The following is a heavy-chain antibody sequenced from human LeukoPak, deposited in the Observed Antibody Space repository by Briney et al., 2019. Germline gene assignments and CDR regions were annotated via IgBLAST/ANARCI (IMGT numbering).Heavy chain of an antibody. Sequence: GGSLRLSCAASGFTFSSYSMNWVRQAPGKGLEWVSYISSGSSTIYYADSVKGRFTISRDNAKNSLYLQMNSLRAEDTAVYYCARDGRTTVVTPSFDYWGQGTLVTVSS. CDR1: GFTFSSYS. CDR3: ARDGRTTVVTPSFDY. V-gene: IGHV3-48*01. CDR2: ISSGSSTI. J-gene: IGHJ4*02. D-gene: IGHD4-23*01.